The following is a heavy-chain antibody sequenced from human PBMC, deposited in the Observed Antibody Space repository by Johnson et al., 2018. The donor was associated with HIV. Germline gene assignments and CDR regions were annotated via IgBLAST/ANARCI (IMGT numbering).Heavy chain of an antibody. CDR2: MSFDGNNR. Sequence: QVQLVESGGGLVQPGGSLRLSCAASGFTVSSNYMSWVRQAPGKGLEWVAVMSFDGNNRYYADSVKGRFTISRDNSKNTLYLQMNSLRPEDTAVYYCVKGVVGAEDVFDIWGQGTMVTVSS. D-gene: IGHD1-26*01. V-gene: IGHV3-30*18. CDR1: GFTVSSNY. J-gene: IGHJ3*02. CDR3: VKGVVGAEDVFDI.